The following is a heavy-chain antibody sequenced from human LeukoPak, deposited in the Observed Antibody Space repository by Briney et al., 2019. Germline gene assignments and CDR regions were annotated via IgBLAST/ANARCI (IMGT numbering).Heavy chain of an antibody. Sequence: ASVKVSCKASGYTFTSYGISWVRQAPGQGLEWMGWISAYNGNTNYAQKLQGRVTITTDTSTSTAYMELRSLRSDDTAVYYCARTVAAAGTSAEYFQHWGQGTLVTVSS. CDR2: ISAYNGNT. CDR1: GYTFTSYG. D-gene: IGHD6-13*01. CDR3: ARTVAAAGTSAEYFQH. J-gene: IGHJ1*01. V-gene: IGHV1-18*01.